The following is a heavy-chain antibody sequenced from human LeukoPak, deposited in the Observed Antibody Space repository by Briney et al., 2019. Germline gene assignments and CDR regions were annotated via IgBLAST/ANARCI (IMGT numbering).Heavy chain of an antibody. J-gene: IGHJ4*02. CDR2: IYYSGST. CDR1: GGTISSYY. D-gene: IGHD4-23*01. CDR3: ARDRHGGNIDY. V-gene: IGHV4-59*01. Sequence: SETLSLTCTVSGGTISSYYRSWIRQPPGKGLEWIGYIYYSGSTNYNPSLKSRVTISVDTSKNQFSLKLSSVTAADTAVYYCARDRHGGNIDYWGQGTLVTVSS.